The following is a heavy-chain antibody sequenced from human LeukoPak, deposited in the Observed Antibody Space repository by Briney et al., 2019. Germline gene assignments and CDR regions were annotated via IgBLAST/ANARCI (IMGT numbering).Heavy chain of an antibody. CDR2: ISSSSSTI. Sequence: PGGSLRLSCAASGFTFSLYNMNWVRQAPGKGLEWVSYISSSSSTIYYADSVKGRFTISRDNAKNSLYLQMNSLRDEDTAVYYCARDAFTITIFGVVREEYYFDYWGQGTLVTVSS. CDR3: ARDAFTITIFGVVREEYYFDY. J-gene: IGHJ4*02. CDR1: GFTFSLYN. D-gene: IGHD3-3*01. V-gene: IGHV3-48*02.